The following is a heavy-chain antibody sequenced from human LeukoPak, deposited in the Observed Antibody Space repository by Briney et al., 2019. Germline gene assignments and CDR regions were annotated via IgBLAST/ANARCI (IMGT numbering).Heavy chain of an antibody. CDR2: ISSSGGST. D-gene: IGHD1-26*01. CDR3: ARPLVGDALDY. J-gene: IGHJ4*02. V-gene: IGHV3-23*01. CDR1: GFTFSSYA. Sequence: GGSLRLSCAASGFTFSSYAMSWVRQAPGKGLEWVAAISSSGGSTYYADSVKGGFTISGDNSKNTLYLQMNSLRAEDTAVYYCARPLVGDALDYWGQGTLVTVSS.